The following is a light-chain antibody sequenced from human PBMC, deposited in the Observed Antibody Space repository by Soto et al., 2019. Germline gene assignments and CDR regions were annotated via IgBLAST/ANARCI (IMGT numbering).Light chain of an antibody. CDR1: QGITNY. CDR2: AAS. CDR3: QRYNSASWT. J-gene: IGKJ1*01. V-gene: IGKV1-27*01. Sequence: DIQMTQSPSSLSASVGDRVTITCRASQGITNYLAWYQQKPGKVPKLLIYAASTLQSGVPSRFSGSGSGTDFTLTISSLQPEDVATYYCQRYNSASWTFGQGTRVEIK.